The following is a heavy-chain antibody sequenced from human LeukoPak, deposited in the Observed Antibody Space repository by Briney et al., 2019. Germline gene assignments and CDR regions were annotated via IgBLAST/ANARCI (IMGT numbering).Heavy chain of an antibody. D-gene: IGHD3/OR15-3a*01. Sequence: SETLSLTCTVSGGSISSYYWSWIRLPAGKGLEWIGRFYTSGNINYNPSLKSRVTMSVDTSKNQFSLKLSSVTAADTAVYYCARDEGTNWYFDLWGRGTLVTVSS. CDR1: GGSISSYY. V-gene: IGHV4-4*07. CDR3: ARDEGTNWYFDL. CDR2: FYTSGNI. J-gene: IGHJ2*01.